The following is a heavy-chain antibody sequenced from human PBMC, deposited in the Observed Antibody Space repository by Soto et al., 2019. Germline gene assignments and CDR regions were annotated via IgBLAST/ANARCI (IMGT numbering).Heavy chain of an antibody. J-gene: IGHJ4*02. Sequence: LRLSCAASGFTFSSYAMSWVRQAPGKGLEWVSAISGSGGSTYYADSVKGRFTISRDNSKNTLYLQMNSLRAEDTAVYYCAKDRGTMIVVPWSYWGQGTLVTVSS. CDR3: AKDRGTMIVVPWSY. CDR1: GFTFSSYA. CDR2: ISGSGGST. D-gene: IGHD3-22*01. V-gene: IGHV3-23*01.